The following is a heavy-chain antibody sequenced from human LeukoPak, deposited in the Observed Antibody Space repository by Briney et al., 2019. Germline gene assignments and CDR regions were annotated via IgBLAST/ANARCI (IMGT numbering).Heavy chain of an antibody. CDR1: GFTFSSYS. J-gene: IGHJ3*02. Sequence: PGGSLRLSCAASGFTFSSYSMNWVRQAPGKGLEWVSSISSSSSYIYYADSVKGRFTISRDNAKNSLYLQMNSLRAEDTAVYYCARDSGYCSSTSCYAHAFDIWGQGTMVTVSS. CDR2: ISSSSSYI. D-gene: IGHD2-2*01. V-gene: IGHV3-21*01. CDR3: ARDSGYCSSTSCYAHAFDI.